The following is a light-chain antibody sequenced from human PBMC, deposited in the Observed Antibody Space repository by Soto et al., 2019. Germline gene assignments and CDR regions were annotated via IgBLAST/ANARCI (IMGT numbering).Light chain of an antibody. J-gene: IGLJ3*02. CDR1: SSDAGGYNY. CDR2: EVS. Sequence: QSALTQPASVSGSPGQSITISCTGTSSDAGGYNYVSWYQQHPGKAPKLMIYEVSNRPSGVSNRFSGSKSGNTASLTISGLQADDEADYYCSSYTSSSTRVFGGGTKLTVL. CDR3: SSYTSSSTRV. V-gene: IGLV2-14*01.